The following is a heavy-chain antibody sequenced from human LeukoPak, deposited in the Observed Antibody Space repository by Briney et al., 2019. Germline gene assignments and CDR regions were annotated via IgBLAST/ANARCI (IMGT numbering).Heavy chain of an antibody. CDR1: GYTFTSYY. CDR3: AREEDISMVRAIRYYFDD. Sequence: SVKVSCKASGYTFTSYYMHWVRQAPGQGLEWMGGTIPIFGTANYAQKFQGRVTITADESTSTAYMALSSLRSDDTAVYYCAREEDISMVRAIRYYFDDWGQGTLVTVSS. J-gene: IGHJ4*02. CDR2: TIPIFGTA. D-gene: IGHD3-10*01. V-gene: IGHV1-69*13.